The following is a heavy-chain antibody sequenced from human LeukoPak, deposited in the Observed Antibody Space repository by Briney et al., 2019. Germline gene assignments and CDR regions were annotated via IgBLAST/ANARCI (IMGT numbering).Heavy chain of an antibody. Sequence: DPGGSLRLSCAASGFTFSSYSMNWVRQAPGKGLEWVSSISSSSTYIYYADSVKGRFTISRDNAKNSLYLQMNSLRAEDTALYYCARAAVAGYYYYMDVWGKGTTVTVSS. J-gene: IGHJ6*03. CDR2: ISSSSTYI. CDR1: GFTFSSYS. CDR3: ARAAVAGYYYYMDV. D-gene: IGHD6-19*01. V-gene: IGHV3-21*04.